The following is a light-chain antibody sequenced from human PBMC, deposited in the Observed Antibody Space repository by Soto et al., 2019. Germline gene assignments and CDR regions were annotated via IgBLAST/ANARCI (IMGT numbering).Light chain of an antibody. CDR2: DVS. J-gene: IGLJ2*01. Sequence: QSALTQPRSVSGSPGQSVTISCTGTSSDVGGYNYVSWYQQHPGKAPKLMIYDVSKRPSGVPDRFSGSKSGNTASRTISGLQAEDEADYYCCSYAGSYTFAVFGGGTKLTVL. V-gene: IGLV2-11*01. CDR3: CSYAGSYTFAV. CDR1: SSDVGGYNY.